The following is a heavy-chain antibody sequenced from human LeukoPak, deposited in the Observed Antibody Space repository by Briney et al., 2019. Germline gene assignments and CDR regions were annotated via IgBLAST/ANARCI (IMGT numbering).Heavy chain of an antibody. CDR3: ARAMTTVTSSFDY. V-gene: IGHV4-38-2*02. CDR1: GYSISSGYF. CDR2: IYHSGST. D-gene: IGHD4-17*01. J-gene: IGHJ4*02. Sequence: SETLSLTCTVSGYSISSGYFWGWIRQPPGKGLEWIGSIYHSGSTYYNPSLKRRVTISVDTSKNQFSLNLSSVTAADTAVYYCARAMTTVTSSFDYWGQGTLVTVSS.